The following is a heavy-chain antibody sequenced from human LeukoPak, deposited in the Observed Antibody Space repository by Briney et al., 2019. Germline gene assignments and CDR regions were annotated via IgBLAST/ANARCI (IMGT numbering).Heavy chain of an antibody. J-gene: IGHJ4*02. CDR1: GFTFSSYA. Sequence: QSGGSLRLSCAASGFTFSSYAMSWVRQAPGKGLKWVSAISGSGGSTYYADSVKGRFTISRDNSKNTLYLQMNSLRAEDTAVYYCAKDRIVATIWAYYFDYWGQGTLVTVSS. V-gene: IGHV3-23*01. CDR2: ISGSGGST. D-gene: IGHD5-12*01. CDR3: AKDRIVATIWAYYFDY.